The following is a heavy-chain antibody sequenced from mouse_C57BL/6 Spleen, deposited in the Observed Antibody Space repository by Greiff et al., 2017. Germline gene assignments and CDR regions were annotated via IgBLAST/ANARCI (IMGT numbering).Heavy chain of an antibody. D-gene: IGHD1-1*01. V-gene: IGHV1-80*01. CDR3: ARTGIYYCASGDEYFDV. CDR2: IYPGDGDT. J-gene: IGHJ1*03. Sequence: VQLQQSGAELVKPGASVKISCKASGYAFSSYWMNWVKQRPGKGLEWIGQIYPGDGDTNYNGKFKGKATLTADKSSSTAYMQLSSLPSEDSAVYFCARTGIYYCASGDEYFDVWGTETTLTVSS. CDR1: GYAFSSYW.